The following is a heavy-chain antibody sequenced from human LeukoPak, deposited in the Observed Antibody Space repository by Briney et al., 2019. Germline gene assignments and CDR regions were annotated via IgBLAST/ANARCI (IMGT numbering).Heavy chain of an antibody. V-gene: IGHV4-34*01. Sequence: SETLSLTCAVYGGSFSGYYWSWIRQPPGKGLEWIGEINHSGSTNYNPSLKSRVTISVDTSKNQFSLKLSSVTAADTAVYYCARSIAARLTRVVVAATLYDYWGQGTLVTVSS. CDR2: INHSGST. D-gene: IGHD2-15*01. CDR1: GGSFSGYY. CDR3: ARSIAARLTRVVVAATLYDY. J-gene: IGHJ4*02.